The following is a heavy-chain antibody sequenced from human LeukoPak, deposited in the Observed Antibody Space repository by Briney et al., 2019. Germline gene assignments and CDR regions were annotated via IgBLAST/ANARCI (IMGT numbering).Heavy chain of an antibody. CDR3: ARGMAVTTDVDY. J-gene: IGHJ4*02. D-gene: IGHD4-17*01. CDR2: IYYSGST. V-gene: IGHV4-30-4*01. CDR1: GGSISSNGYY. Sequence: PSETLSLTCTVSGGSISSNGYYWSWIRQPPGKGLEWIGYIYYSGSTYYNPSLKSRVTISVDTSKNQFSLKLSSVTAADTAVYYCARGMAVTTDVDYWGQGTLVTVSS.